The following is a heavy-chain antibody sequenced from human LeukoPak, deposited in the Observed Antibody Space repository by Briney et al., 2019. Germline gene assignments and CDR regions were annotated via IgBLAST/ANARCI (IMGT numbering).Heavy chain of an antibody. J-gene: IGHJ6*04. D-gene: IGHD6-19*01. CDR1: GFTFSSYE. CDR3: ARESVAGNYYYGMDV. V-gene: IGHV3-48*03. CDR2: ISSSGSTI. Sequence: RASLRLSCAASGFTFSSYEMNWVRQAPGKGLEWVSYISSSGSTIYYADSVKGRFTISRDNAKNSLYLQMNSLRAEDTAVYYCARESVAGNYYYGMDVWGKGTTVTVSS.